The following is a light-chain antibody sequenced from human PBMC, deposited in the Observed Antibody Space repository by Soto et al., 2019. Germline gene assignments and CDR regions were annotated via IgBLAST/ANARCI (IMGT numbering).Light chain of an antibody. V-gene: IGKV3-11*01. CDR3: QQRSNWIT. J-gene: IGKJ5*01. CDR1: QSVSSY. CDR2: GAS. Sequence: EIVLTQSPATLSLSPGERATLSCRATQSVSSYLAWYQQKPGQAPRLLIYGASNRATGVPARFSGSGSGTDFTLTISSLEPEDFAVYYCQQRSNWITFGQGTRLEMK.